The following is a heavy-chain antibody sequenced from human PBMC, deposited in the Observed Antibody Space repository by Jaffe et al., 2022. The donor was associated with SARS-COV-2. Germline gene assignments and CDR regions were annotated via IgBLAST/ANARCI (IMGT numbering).Heavy chain of an antibody. J-gene: IGHJ4*02. CDR1: GFTFADYT. V-gene: IGHV3-49*05. Sequence: EVQLVESGGGLVKPGRSLRLSCPASGFTFADYTMSWFRQAPGKGLEWVGFIRSKAYGGTTEYAASVKGRFTISRDDSKSIAYLQINSLKTEDTAVYYCTRDQRTYYDFWSGYYNPSNYWGQGTLVTVSS. D-gene: IGHD3-3*01. CDR3: TRDQRTYYDFWSGYYNPSNY. CDR2: IRSKAYGGTT.